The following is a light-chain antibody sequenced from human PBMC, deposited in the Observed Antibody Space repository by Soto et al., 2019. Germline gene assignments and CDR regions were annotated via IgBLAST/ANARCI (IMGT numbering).Light chain of an antibody. J-gene: IGLJ1*01. CDR3: ASWDDNLRGYV. CDR2: HDN. Sequence: QSVLTQPPSASGTPGQRITISCSGTSSNIGNDFGYWYQQLPGTAPKLLIYHDNHRPSGVPDRFSGSKSGTSASLVIGGLRSEDEADYYCASWDDNLRGYVFGTATKVTVL. CDR1: SSNIGNDF. V-gene: IGLV1-47*02.